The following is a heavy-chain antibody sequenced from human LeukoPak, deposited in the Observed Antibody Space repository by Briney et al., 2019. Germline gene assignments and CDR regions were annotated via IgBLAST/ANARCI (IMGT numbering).Heavy chain of an antibody. CDR3: ARGWSSYYFDY. Sequence: TGGSLRLSCAASGFTFSSYSMSWVRQASGKGLEWVSSVGSSSSYIYYADSVRGRFTISRDNAKNSLYLQMNGLRAEDTAVYYCARGWSSYYFDYWGQGTLVTVSS. D-gene: IGHD2-15*01. CDR1: GFTFSSYS. V-gene: IGHV3-21*01. J-gene: IGHJ4*02. CDR2: VGSSSSYI.